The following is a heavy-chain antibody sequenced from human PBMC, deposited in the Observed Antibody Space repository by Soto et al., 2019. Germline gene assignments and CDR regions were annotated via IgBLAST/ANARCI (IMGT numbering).Heavy chain of an antibody. CDR3: ARTYYYDSSGYYLRGYYFDY. D-gene: IGHD3-22*01. V-gene: IGHV4-34*01. J-gene: IGHJ4*02. Sequence: SETLSLTCAVYGGSFSGYYWSWIRQPPGKGLEWIGEINHSGSTNYNPSLKSRVTISVDTSKNHFSLKLSSVTAADTAVYYCARTYYYDSSGYYLRGYYFDYWGQGTLVTVAA. CDR2: INHSGST. CDR1: GGSFSGYY.